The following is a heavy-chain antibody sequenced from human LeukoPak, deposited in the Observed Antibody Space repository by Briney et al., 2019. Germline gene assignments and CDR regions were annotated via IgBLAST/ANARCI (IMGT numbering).Heavy chain of an antibody. Sequence: GGSLRLSCAASGFTFSKYWMLWVRQAPGKGLESVSRINTDGTVTTYADSVKGRFTVSRDNADNTMFLQMNSLRAEDTAVYYCAREGDISVITYAYWGQGTLVTVSS. CDR2: INTDGTVT. CDR1: GFTFSKYW. J-gene: IGHJ4*02. V-gene: IGHV3-74*01. CDR3: AREGDISVITYAY. D-gene: IGHD5-12*01.